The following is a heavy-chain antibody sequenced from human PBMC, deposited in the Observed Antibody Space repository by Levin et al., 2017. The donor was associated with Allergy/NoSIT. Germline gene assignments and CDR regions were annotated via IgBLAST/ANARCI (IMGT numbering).Heavy chain of an antibody. CDR3: AKVSRTTVTTRDAFDI. V-gene: IGHV3-23*01. Sequence: GGYMRREGEEAGFNFSRDAMSWVRLAPGKGLEGVSGISGGGSTYYASSFPGRFTISRDNSKNTLSLQMNSLRAEDTAVYYCAKVSRTTVTTRDAFDIWGQGTMVTVSS. CDR1: GFNFSRDA. CDR2: ISGGGST. J-gene: IGHJ3*02. D-gene: IGHD4-17*01.